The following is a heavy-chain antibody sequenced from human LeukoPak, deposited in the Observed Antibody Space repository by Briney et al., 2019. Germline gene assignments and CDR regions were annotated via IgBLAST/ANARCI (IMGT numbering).Heavy chain of an antibody. CDR1: GDTFAGHN. CDR3: AISIQAAAIPAFDY. V-gene: IGHV1-2*02. CDR2: INPDRGGT. D-gene: IGHD6-25*01. Sequence: ASVKVSCKAPGDTFAGHNIHWMRQAPGQGLELMGWINPDRGGTDYARQFQGRVTMTSDTSIRAAYMELSSLVSEDSAVYFCAISIQAAAIPAFDYWGQGTLVTVSS. J-gene: IGHJ4*02.